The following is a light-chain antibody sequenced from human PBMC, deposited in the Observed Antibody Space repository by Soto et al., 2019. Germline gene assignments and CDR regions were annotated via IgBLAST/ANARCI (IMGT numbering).Light chain of an antibody. CDR3: QQYSHYSRT. CDR1: QSVDHW. J-gene: IGKJ1*01. V-gene: IGKV1-5*01. CDR2: RTS. Sequence: DIQLTQSPSTLPASIGDRVTITCRASQSVDHWLAWYQQKPGEAPKLLISRTSTLQSGVPSRFSGSGSGTEFTLTISGLQPDDFATYYCQQYSHYSRTFGQGTKVEI.